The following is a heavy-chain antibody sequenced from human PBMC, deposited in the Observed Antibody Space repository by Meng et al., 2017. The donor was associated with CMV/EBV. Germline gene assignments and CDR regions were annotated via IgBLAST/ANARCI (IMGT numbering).Heavy chain of an antibody. Sequence: GESLKISCAASGFTFSSYSMNWVRQAPGKGLEWVSSISSSSSYIYYADSVKGRFTISRDNAKNSLYLQMNSLRAEDTAVYYCARSRPRSTCSSTSCYGVDYWGQGTLVTVSS. V-gene: IGHV3-21*01. CDR3: ARSRPRSTCSSTSCYGVDY. CDR2: ISSSSSYI. J-gene: IGHJ4*02. D-gene: IGHD2-2*01. CDR1: GFTFSSYS.